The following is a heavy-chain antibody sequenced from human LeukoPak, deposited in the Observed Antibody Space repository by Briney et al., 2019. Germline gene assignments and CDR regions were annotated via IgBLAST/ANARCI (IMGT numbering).Heavy chain of an antibody. J-gene: IGHJ3*02. V-gene: IGHV3-33*03. CDR2: IWYDGSHQ. CDR1: GFPFSGSG. D-gene: IGHD2/OR15-2a*01. CDR3: LTIVETTFDAFDI. Sequence: GGSLRLSCAASGFPFSGSGMHWVRQAPGKGLEWVAVIWYDGSHQYYADSVKGRFTIARDDARKTLYLQMNSLRAEDTAVYYCLTIVETTFDAFDIWGQGTMVTVSS.